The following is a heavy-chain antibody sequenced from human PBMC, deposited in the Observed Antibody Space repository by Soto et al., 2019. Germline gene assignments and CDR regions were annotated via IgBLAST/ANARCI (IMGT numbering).Heavy chain of an antibody. V-gene: IGHV1-46*01. Sequence: ASVKVSCKASGYTFTGYYMHWVRQAPGQGLEWMGIINPSGGSTSYAPKFQGRVTMTRDTSTSTVYMELSSLRSEDTAVYYCVGGGGAAGKGAYCGYWGRGSRVSVSS. CDR1: GYTFTGYY. CDR2: INPSGGST. J-gene: IGHJ4*02. D-gene: IGHD6-13*01. CDR3: VGGGGAAGKGAYCGY.